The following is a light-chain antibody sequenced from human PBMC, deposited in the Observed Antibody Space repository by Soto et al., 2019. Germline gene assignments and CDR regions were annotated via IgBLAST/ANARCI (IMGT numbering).Light chain of an antibody. CDR2: DAS. CDR1: QSVSGY. Sequence: DIVLTQSPVTLSLYPGERATLSCRASQSVSGYLVWYQQKPGQAPRLLIYDASTRAAGIPARFIGSGSGTDFTLTISSLEPEDSAVYYCQQHLGRHTFGQGTKVDI. J-gene: IGKJ1*01. CDR3: QQHLGRHT. V-gene: IGKV3-11*01.